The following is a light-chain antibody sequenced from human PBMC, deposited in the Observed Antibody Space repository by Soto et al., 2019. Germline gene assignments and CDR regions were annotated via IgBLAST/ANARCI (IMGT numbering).Light chain of an antibody. CDR2: GAS. V-gene: IGKV3-20*01. CDR1: QSFSSNY. CDR3: KHYDTPPPLT. Sequence: EIVLTQSPGTLSLSPGDRATLSCRASQSFSSNYLPWYHQKPGQAPRLLILGASSRSTGNPDRFNGSGSGTDFTLTISRLEPGDFAVYYCKHYDTPPPLTGGGRTKVGI. J-gene: IGKJ4*02.